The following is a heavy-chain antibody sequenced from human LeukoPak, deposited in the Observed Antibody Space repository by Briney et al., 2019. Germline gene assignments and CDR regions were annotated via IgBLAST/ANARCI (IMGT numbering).Heavy chain of an antibody. CDR1: GFTFSDYY. V-gene: IGHV3-11*05. J-gene: IGHJ4*02. CDR2: ISSSSSYT. CDR3: ARDPPNSGSYYAY. D-gene: IGHD1-26*01. Sequence: PGGCLRLSCAASGFTFSDYYMSWIRQAPGKGLEWVSYISSSSSYTNYADSVKGRFTISRDNAKNSLYLQMNSLRAEDTAVYYCARDPPNSGSYYAYWGQGTLVTVS.